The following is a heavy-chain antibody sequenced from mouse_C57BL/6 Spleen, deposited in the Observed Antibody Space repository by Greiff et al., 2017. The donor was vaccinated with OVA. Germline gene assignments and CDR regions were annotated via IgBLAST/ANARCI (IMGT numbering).Heavy chain of an antibody. D-gene: IGHD2-3*01. Sequence: EVMLVESGGGLVKPGGSLKLSCAASGFTFSSYAMSWVRQTPEKRLEWVATISDGGSYTYYPDNVKGRFTISRDNAKNNLYLQMSHLKSEDTAMYYCARDDGYYGYWYFDVWGTGTTVTVSS. CDR3: ARDDGYYGYWYFDV. CDR2: ISDGGSYT. CDR1: GFTFSSYA. J-gene: IGHJ1*03. V-gene: IGHV5-4*01.